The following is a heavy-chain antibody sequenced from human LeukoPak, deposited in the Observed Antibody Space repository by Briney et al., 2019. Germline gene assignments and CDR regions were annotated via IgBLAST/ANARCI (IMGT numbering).Heavy chain of an antibody. V-gene: IGHV3-53*01. CDR3: ARDAYSSGWYVYYFDY. CDR2: IYSGGST. Sequence: GGSLRLSCAASGFTVSSNYMSWVRQAPGKGLEWVSVIYSGGSTYYADSVKGRFTISRDNSKNTLYLQMNSLRAEDTAVYYCARDAYSSGWYVYYFDYWGQGALVTVSS. CDR1: GFTVSSNY. D-gene: IGHD6-19*01. J-gene: IGHJ4*02.